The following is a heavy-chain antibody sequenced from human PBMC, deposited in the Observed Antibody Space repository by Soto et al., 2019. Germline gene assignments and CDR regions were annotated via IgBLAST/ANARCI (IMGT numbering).Heavy chain of an antibody. Sequence: GASVKVSCKASGYTFTSYFMHWVRQAPGQGLEWMGIINPSGGSTSYAQKFQGRVTMTRDTSTSTVYMELSSLRSEDTAVYYCARVLRFFYGMDVWGQGTTVTVSS. CDR2: INPSGGST. J-gene: IGHJ6*02. V-gene: IGHV1-46*01. CDR3: ARVLRFFYGMDV. CDR1: GYTFTSYF. D-gene: IGHD3-3*01.